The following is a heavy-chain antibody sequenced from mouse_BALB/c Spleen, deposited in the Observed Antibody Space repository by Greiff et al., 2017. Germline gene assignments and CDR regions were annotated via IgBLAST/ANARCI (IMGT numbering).Heavy chain of an antibody. D-gene: IGHD1-1*01. CDR1: GYTFSSYW. CDR2: ILPGSGST. Sequence: VQLQQSGAELMKPGASVKISCKATGYTFSSYWIEWVKQRPGHGLEWIGEILPGSGSTNYNEKFKGKATFTADTSSNTAYMQLSSLTSEDSAVYYCARWGTRYYYAMDYWGQGTSVTVSS. CDR3: ARWGTRYYYAMDY. J-gene: IGHJ4*01. V-gene: IGHV1-9*01.